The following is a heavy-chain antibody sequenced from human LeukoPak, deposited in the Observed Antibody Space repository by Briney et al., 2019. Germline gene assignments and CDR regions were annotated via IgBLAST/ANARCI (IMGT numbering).Heavy chain of an antibody. CDR3: AKLVSYDFWSGQSFDY. D-gene: IGHD3-3*01. Sequence: GGSLRLSCAASGFTFSSYWMHWVRQAPGKGLVWVSRINSDGSSTSYADSVKGRFTISRDNAKNTLYLQMNSLRAEDTAVYYCAKLVSYDFWSGQSFDYWGQGTLVTVSS. CDR1: GFTFSSYW. V-gene: IGHV3-74*01. CDR2: INSDGSST. J-gene: IGHJ4*02.